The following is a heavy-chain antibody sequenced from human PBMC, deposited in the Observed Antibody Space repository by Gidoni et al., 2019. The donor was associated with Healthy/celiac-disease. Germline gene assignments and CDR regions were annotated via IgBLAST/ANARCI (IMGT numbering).Heavy chain of an antibody. CDR2: ISSSSSYI. J-gene: IGHJ2*01. D-gene: IGHD4-17*01. V-gene: IGHV3-21*01. CDR3: ARDHYDYGGNGYWYFDL. Sequence: EVQLVESGGGLVKPGGSLRLSCAASGFTFSSYSMNWVRQAPGTGLEWVSSISSSSSYIYYADSVKGRFTISRDNAKNSLYLQMNSLRAEDTAVYYCARDHYDYGGNGYWYFDLWGRGTLVTVSS. CDR1: GFTFSSYS.